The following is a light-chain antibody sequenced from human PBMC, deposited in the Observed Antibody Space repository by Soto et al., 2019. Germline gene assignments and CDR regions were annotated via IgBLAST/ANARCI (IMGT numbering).Light chain of an antibody. CDR1: SSNIGSFS. Sequence: QSVLTQPPSASGTPGQRVTISCSGTSSNIGSFSVNWYQQLPGTAPKLLIHSANQRPSGVPDRFSGSKSGTSASLVISGLQSEDEADYYCAAWDGSLNGVVFGGGTKLTVL. CDR2: SAN. V-gene: IGLV1-44*01. CDR3: AAWDGSLNGVV. J-gene: IGLJ2*01.